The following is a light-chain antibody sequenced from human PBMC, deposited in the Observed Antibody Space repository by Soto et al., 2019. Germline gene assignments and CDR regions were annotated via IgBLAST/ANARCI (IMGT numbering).Light chain of an antibody. CDR1: SSDVGGFDY. CDR2: DVT. J-gene: IGLJ1*01. CDR3: SSYTSASALYV. V-gene: IGLV2-14*03. Sequence: QSALNQPASVSGSPGQSITISCTGTSSDVGGFDYVAWYQQHLGQAPKLIIYDVTVRPSGVSNRFSGSKSGNTASLAISGLQTEDEAHYYCSSYTSASALYVFGTGTKVTVL.